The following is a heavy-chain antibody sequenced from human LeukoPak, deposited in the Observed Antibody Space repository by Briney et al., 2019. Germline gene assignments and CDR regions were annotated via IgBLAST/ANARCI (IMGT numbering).Heavy chain of an antibody. J-gene: IGHJ5*02. D-gene: IGHD3-3*01. Sequence: SVKVSCKASGGTFSSYTISWVRQAPGQGLEWMGRIIPILGIANYAQKFQGRVTITADKSTSTAYMELSSLRSEDTAVYYCARVLGCYDFWSGYCPGWFDPWGQGTLVAVSS. CDR2: IIPILGIA. CDR1: GGTFSSYT. V-gene: IGHV1-69*10. CDR3: ARVLGCYDFWSGYCPGWFDP.